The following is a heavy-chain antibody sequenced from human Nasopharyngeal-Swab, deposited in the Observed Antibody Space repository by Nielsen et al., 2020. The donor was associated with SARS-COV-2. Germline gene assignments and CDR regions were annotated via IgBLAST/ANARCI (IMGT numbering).Heavy chain of an antibody. CDR1: GGSISSGSYY. CDR2: IYTSGST. J-gene: IGHJ3*02. CDR3: ARHGDYGDAFDI. V-gene: IGHV4-61*02. Sequence: SETLSLTCTVSGGSISSGSYYWSWIRQPAGKGLEWIGRIYTSGSTNYNPSLKSRVTISVDTSKNQFSLKLSSVTAADTAVYYCARHGDYGDAFDIWGQGTMVTVSS. D-gene: IGHD4-17*01.